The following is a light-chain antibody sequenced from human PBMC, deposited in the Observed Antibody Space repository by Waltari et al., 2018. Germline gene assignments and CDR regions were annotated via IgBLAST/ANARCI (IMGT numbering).Light chain of an antibody. Sequence: EIVMTQSPDSLAVSLGERAAINCKSSRSVLYNSNNKNYLAWYQQKPRQPPKLLINWASSRETGVPDRFSGSGSGTDFTLTISSLQAEDVAVYYCQQYYNSPISFGQGTRLEIK. J-gene: IGKJ5*01. CDR3: QQYYNSPIS. CDR2: WAS. V-gene: IGKV4-1*01. CDR1: RSVLYNSNNKNY.